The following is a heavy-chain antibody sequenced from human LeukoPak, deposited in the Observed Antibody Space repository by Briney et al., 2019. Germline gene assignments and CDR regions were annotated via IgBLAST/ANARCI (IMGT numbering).Heavy chain of an antibody. CDR3: ARSIILPEYNWFDP. CDR2: IYHSGST. CDR1: GGSISSGGYS. J-gene: IGHJ5*02. V-gene: IGHV4-30-2*01. Sequence: PSQTLSLTCAVSGGSISSGGYSWSWLRQPPGKGLEWIGYIYHSGSTYYNPSLKSRVTISVDRSKNQFSLKLSSVTAADTAVYYCARSIILPEYNWFDPWGQGTLVTVSS.